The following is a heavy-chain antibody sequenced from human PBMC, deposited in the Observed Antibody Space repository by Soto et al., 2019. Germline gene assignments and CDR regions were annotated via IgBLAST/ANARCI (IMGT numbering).Heavy chain of an antibody. J-gene: IGHJ4*02. CDR2: ISGSGYST. D-gene: IGHD3-3*01. Sequence: EVQLLESGGGLVQPGGSLRLSCAASGFTFRSYAMSWVRQAPGKGLEWVSGISGSGYSTYYADSVQGRFTISRDNSKNTLYLQMNSLRAEDTAVFYCAKVLVRGGTYDYWGQGTLITVSS. V-gene: IGHV3-23*01. CDR1: GFTFRSYA. CDR3: AKVLVRGGTYDY.